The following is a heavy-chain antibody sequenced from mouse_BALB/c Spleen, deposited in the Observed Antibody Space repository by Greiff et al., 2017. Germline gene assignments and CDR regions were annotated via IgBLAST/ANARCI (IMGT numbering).Heavy chain of an antibody. V-gene: IGHV1-69*02. CDR1: GYTFTSYW. CDR2: IDPSDSYT. CDR3: ARSPTTATVYYFDY. Sequence: QVQLQQPGAELVKPGASVKLSCKASGYTFTSYWMHWVKQRPGQGLEWIGEIDPSDSYTNYNQKFKGKATLTVDKSSSTAYMQLSSLTSEDSAVYYCARSPTTATVYYFDYWGQGTTLTVSS. J-gene: IGHJ2*01. D-gene: IGHD1-2*01.